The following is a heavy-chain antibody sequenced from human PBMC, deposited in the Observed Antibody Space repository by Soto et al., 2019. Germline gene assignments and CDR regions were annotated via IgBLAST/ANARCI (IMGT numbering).Heavy chain of an antibody. CDR1: GYXXXXYG. CDR2: ISAYNGNT. V-gene: IGHV1-18*04. Sequence: QVQLVQSGAEVKKPGASVKVSCKASGYXXXXYGISWVRXXXVQGLEWMGWISAYNGNTNYAQKLQGRVTMTTDTSTSTAYMELRSLRSDDTAVYYCARGLYYFDYWGQGTLVTVSS. J-gene: IGHJ4*02. CDR3: ARGLYYFDY.